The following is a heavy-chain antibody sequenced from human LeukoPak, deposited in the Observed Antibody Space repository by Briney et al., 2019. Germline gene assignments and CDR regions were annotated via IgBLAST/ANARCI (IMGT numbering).Heavy chain of an antibody. D-gene: IGHD3-9*01. CDR3: ARGRFTIFI. Sequence: PSETLSLTCALYGGSFSGYYWSWIRQPPGKGLEWSGEINHSGSTNYNPSLKSRVTISVDTSKNQFSLKLSSVTAADTAVYYCARGRFTIFIWGQGTMVTVSS. CDR2: INHSGST. J-gene: IGHJ3*02. CDR1: GGSFSGYY. V-gene: IGHV4-34*01.